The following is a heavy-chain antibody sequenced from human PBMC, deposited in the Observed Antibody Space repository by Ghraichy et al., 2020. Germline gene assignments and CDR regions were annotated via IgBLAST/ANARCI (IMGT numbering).Heavy chain of an antibody. CDR3: VRGRGWEPTPQH. V-gene: IGHV4-34*01. J-gene: IGHJ1*01. D-gene: IGHD1-26*01. CDR2: INHSGST. Sequence: SQTLSLTCAVYGGSFSGYYWSWIRQPPGKGLEWIGEINHSGSTNYNPSLKSRVTISVDTSKNQFSLKLSSVTAADTAVYYCVRGRGWEPTPQHWGQGTLVTVSS. CDR1: GGSFSGYY.